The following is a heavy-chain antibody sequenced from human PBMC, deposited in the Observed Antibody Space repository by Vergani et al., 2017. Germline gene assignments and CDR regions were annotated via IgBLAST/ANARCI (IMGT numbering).Heavy chain of an antibody. CDR2: ISTTSDTI. D-gene: IGHD6-19*01. V-gene: IGHV3-11*04. Sequence: VQLVESGGGLVKPGGSLRLSCAGSGFTFSDYYVTWIRQAPGKGLECVSYISTTSDTIYYADSVRGRFTISRDNAKNSLYLEMNSLRVEDTAVYFCARSLVAGKGGYWGQGTRVAVSS. CDR1: GFTFSDYY. CDR3: ARSLVAGKGGY. J-gene: IGHJ4*02.